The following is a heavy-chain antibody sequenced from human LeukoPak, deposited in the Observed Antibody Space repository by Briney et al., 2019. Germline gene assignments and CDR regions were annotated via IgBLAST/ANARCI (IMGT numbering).Heavy chain of an antibody. CDR2: TYYRSTWYN. D-gene: IGHD2-2*01. J-gene: IGHJ5*02. CDR3: ARRLTQYDCFDP. Sequence: SQTLSLTFAISGDSVSGNRATWNWLRQSPSRGLEWLGRTYYRSTWYNDYAVSVRGRITVNPDTSKNQFSLHLNSVTPEDTAVYYCARRLTQYDCFDPWGQGILVTVSS. CDR1: GDSVSGNRAT. V-gene: IGHV6-1*01.